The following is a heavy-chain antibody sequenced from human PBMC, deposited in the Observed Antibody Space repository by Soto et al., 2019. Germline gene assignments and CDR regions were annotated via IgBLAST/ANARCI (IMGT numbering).Heavy chain of an antibody. Sequence: PSETLSLTCTVSGGSISSSSYYWGWIRQPPGKGLEWIGSIYYSGSTYYNSSLKSRVTMSIDTSKNQFSLKLSSVTAADTAIYYCARDAVGATHFDYWGQGAPVTVSS. CDR2: IYYSGST. CDR1: GGSISSSSYY. J-gene: IGHJ4*02. CDR3: ARDAVGATHFDY. D-gene: IGHD1-26*01. V-gene: IGHV4-39*07.